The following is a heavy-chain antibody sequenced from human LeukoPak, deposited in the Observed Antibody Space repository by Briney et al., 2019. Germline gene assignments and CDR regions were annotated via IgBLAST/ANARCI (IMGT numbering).Heavy chain of an antibody. Sequence: SGGSLRISCAVSGFTFNTYAMSWVRQAPGKGLEWVSGISGTGGTTNYADSAKGRFTISRDNSKNTLYLQINSLRTEDTAVYYCARGGSSGRTSYYYAMDVWGQGTTVTVSS. CDR3: ARGGSSGRTSYYYAMDV. CDR1: GFTFNTYA. V-gene: IGHV3-23*01. J-gene: IGHJ6*02. CDR2: ISGTGGTT. D-gene: IGHD6-19*01.